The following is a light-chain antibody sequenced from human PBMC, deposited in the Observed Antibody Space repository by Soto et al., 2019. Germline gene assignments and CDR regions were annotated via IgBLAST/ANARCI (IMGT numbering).Light chain of an antibody. CDR1: QSISNY. CDR2: SAS. Sequence: DIQMTQSPSSLSASVGDRVTVSCRAGQSISNYLNWYQHKPGKAPKLLIYSASSLQSGVPSRFSGSGSGTDFTLTISSLEPEDFATYYCQQSYSTSVTFGQGTKVDIK. CDR3: QQSYSTSVT. V-gene: IGKV1-39*01. J-gene: IGKJ1*01.